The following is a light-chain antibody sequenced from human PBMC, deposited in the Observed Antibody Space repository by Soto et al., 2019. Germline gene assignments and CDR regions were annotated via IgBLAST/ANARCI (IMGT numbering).Light chain of an antibody. CDR3: QQYGSSPET. Sequence: EIVLTQSPGTLSLSPGERATLSCRASERVSSNLAWYPQKPGQAPMLRIYGASGRATGIPDRFSGSGSGTDFTLTISRLEPEDFAVYYSQQYGSSPETFGQGTKVDIK. J-gene: IGKJ1*01. CDR1: ERVSSN. CDR2: GAS. V-gene: IGKV3-20*01.